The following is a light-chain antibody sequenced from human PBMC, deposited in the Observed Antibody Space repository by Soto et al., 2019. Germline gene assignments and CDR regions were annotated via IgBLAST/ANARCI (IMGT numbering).Light chain of an antibody. J-gene: IGLJ2*01. CDR1: SSDVGDYNF. Sequence: QSVLTQSASVSGSPGQSITIPCTGTSSDVGDYNFVSWYQQHPGKAPKLMIYEVSNRPSGVSNRFSGSKSGNTASLTISGLQAEDEADYFCSSYTTSSFVVFGGGTKVTVL. CDR3: SSYTTSSFVV. CDR2: EVS. V-gene: IGLV2-14*01.